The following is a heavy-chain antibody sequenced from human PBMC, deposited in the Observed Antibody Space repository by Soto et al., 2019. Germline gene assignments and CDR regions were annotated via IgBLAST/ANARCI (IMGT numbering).Heavy chain of an antibody. Sequence: EVQLVESGGGLVKPGGSLRLSCAASGFTFSNAWMNWVRQAPGKGLEWVGRIKSKTDGGTTDYAAPVKGRFTISRDDSKNTLYLQMNSLKTEDTAVYYCTTERDNYGYYYYGMDVWGQGTTVTVSS. V-gene: IGHV3-15*07. CDR2: IKSKTDGGTT. CDR3: TTERDNYGYYYYGMDV. J-gene: IGHJ6*02. CDR1: GFTFSNAW. D-gene: IGHD3-16*01.